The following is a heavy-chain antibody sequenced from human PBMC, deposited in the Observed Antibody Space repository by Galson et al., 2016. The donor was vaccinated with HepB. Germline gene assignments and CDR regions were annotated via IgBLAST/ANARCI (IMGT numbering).Heavy chain of an antibody. CDR3: ARPDCSGGGSYLDY. CDR2: ISSSGRNM. D-gene: IGHD2-15*01. V-gene: IGHV3-48*03. J-gene: IGHJ4*02. CDR1: GFTFNIYE. Sequence: SLRLSCAASGFTFNIYEMNWVRQAPGKGLEWVSYISSSGRNMYYADSVEGRFTISRDNAKNSLYLQLNSLRAEGTAVYYCARPDCSGGGSYLDYWGQGTLVTVAS.